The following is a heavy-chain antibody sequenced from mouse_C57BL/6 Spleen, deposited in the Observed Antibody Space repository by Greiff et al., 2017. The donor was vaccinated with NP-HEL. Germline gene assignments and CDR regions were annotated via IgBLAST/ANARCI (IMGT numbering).Heavy chain of an antibody. Sequence: VQLQQSGAELVRPGASVKLSCTASGFNIKDDYMHWVKQRPEQGLEWIGWIDPENGDTEYASKFQGKATITADTSSNTAYLQLSSLTSEDTAVYYCTFIYYYGSSSAYWGQGTLVTVSA. D-gene: IGHD1-1*01. V-gene: IGHV14-4*01. CDR1: GFNIKDDY. J-gene: IGHJ3*01. CDR3: TFIYYYGSSSAY. CDR2: IDPENGDT.